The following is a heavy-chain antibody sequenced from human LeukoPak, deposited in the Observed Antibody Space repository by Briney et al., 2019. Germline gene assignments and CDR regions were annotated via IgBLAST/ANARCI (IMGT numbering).Heavy chain of an antibody. Sequence: GGSLRLSCAASGFTFSTFAMNWVRRAPGKGLEWVSAMSDGSTYYADSVKGRFTISRDNSKNTLYLQMNSLRAEDTAVYYCAKGGGWLYYFDYWGQGTLVSVSS. CDR2: MSDGST. D-gene: IGHD6-19*01. J-gene: IGHJ4*02. CDR1: GFTFSTFA. CDR3: AKGGGWLYYFDY. V-gene: IGHV3-23*01.